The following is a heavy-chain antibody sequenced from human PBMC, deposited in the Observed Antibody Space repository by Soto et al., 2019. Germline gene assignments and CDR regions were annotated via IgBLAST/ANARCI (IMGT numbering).Heavy chain of an antibody. CDR1: GFTFGNYA. V-gene: IGHV3-30-3*01. CDR2: MSYDGSNK. Sequence: PGGSLRLSCVASGFTFGNYAMHWVRQAPGKGLEWVVVMSYDGSNKYYADAVKGRFTISRDNSRSTLYLQMNSLRAEDSALYYWTRGWGHDSSDLYYAYWGQGTLVTVSS. CDR3: TRGWGHDSSDLYYAY. J-gene: IGHJ4*02. D-gene: IGHD3-22*01.